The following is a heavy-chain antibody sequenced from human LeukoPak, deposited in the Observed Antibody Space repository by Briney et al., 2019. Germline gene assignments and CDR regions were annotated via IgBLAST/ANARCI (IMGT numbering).Heavy chain of an antibody. D-gene: IGHD3-22*01. CDR3: VLWLYKEGEIVDS. V-gene: IGHV3-21*01. Sequence: TGGSLRLSCEVSGFSFSSHSINWVRQTPGKGLEWVSTISSGSSYIYYADSVKGRFTISRDNAKNSLNLQMNSLRAEDTAVYYCVLWLYKEGEIVDSWGQGTRVTVSS. J-gene: IGHJ4*02. CDR1: GFSFSSHS. CDR2: ISSGSSYI.